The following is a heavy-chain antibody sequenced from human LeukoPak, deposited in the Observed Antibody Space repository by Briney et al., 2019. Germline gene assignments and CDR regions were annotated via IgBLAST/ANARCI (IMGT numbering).Heavy chain of an antibody. V-gene: IGHV4-31*03. CDR1: GGSISSGGYY. J-gene: IGHJ6*02. CDR2: IYYGGST. Sequence: SQTLSLTCTVSGGSISSGGYYWSWIRQHPGKGLEWIGYIYYGGSTYYNPSLKSRVTISVDTSKNQFSLKLSSVTAADTAVYYCARGGTYYDILTGWGPDVDYYYYYGMDVWGQGTTVTVSS. D-gene: IGHD3-9*01. CDR3: ARGGTYYDILTGWGPDVDYYYYYGMDV.